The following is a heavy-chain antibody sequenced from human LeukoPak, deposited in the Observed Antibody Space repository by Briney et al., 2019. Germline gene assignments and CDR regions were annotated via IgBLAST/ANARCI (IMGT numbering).Heavy chain of an antibody. CDR1: GGSISSYY. CDR3: ARGGSGYDSFYYYGMDV. D-gene: IGHD5-12*01. J-gene: IGHJ6*02. V-gene: IGHV4-59*01. Sequence: SETLSLTCTVSGGSISSYYWSWIRQPPGKGLEWIGYIYDSGSTNYNPSLKSRVTISVDTSKNQFSLKLSSVAAADTAVYYCARGGSGYDSFYYYGMDVWGQGTTVTVSS. CDR2: IYDSGST.